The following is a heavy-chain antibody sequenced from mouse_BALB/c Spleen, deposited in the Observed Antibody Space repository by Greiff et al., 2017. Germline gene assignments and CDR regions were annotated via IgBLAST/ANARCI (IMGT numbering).Heavy chain of an antibody. CDR2: INPSNGRT. V-gene: IGHV1S81*02. CDR1: GYTFTSYW. CDR3: ARGEGYAMDY. J-gene: IGHJ4*01. Sequence: VQLQQPGAELVKPGASVKLSCKASGYTFTSYWMHWVKQRPGQGLEWIGEINPSNGRTNYNEKFKSKATLTVDKSSSTAYMQLSSLTSEDSAVYYCARGEGYAMDYWGQGTSVTVSS.